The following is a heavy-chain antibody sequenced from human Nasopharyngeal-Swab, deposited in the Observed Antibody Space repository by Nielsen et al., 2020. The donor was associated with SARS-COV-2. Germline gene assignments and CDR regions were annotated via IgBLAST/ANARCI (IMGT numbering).Heavy chain of an antibody. Sequence: WICQCPGKGLEWVSVIYSGGNTYYADSVRGRFTISRDNSKNTLYLQMNSLRAEDTAVYYCARDKGGNSPPYYFDYWGQGTLVTVSS. CDR3: ARDKGGNSPPYYFDY. J-gene: IGHJ4*02. D-gene: IGHD4-23*01. CDR2: IYSGGNT. V-gene: IGHV3-53*01.